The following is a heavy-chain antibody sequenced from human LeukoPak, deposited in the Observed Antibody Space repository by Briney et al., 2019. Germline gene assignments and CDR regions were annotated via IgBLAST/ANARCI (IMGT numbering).Heavy chain of an antibody. D-gene: IGHD2-15*01. V-gene: IGHV4-39*07. CDR1: GGSISSSSYY. J-gene: IGHJ5*02. Sequence: PSETLSLTCTVSGGSISSSSYYWGWIRQPPGKGLEWIGTIYYSGSTYYNPSLKSRVTISVDTSKNQFSLKMSSVTAADTAVYYCARVEAVGTCSGGSCYIDRWGQGTLVTVSS. CDR3: ARVEAVGTCSGGSCYIDR. CDR2: IYYSGST.